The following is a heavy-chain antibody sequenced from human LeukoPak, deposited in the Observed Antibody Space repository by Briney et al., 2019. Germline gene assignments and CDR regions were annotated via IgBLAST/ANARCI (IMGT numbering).Heavy chain of an antibody. D-gene: IGHD1-20*01. J-gene: IGHJ4*02. CDR2: ISAYNGNT. V-gene: IGHV1-18*01. CDR3: ARDLFLLVGITGTTVHDY. CDR1: GYTFTSYG. Sequence: ASVKVSCKASGYTFTSYGISWVRQAPGQGLEWMGWISAYNGNTNYAQKLQGRVTMTTDTSTSTAYMELRSLRSDDTAVYYCARDLFLLVGITGTTVHDYWGQGTLVTVSS.